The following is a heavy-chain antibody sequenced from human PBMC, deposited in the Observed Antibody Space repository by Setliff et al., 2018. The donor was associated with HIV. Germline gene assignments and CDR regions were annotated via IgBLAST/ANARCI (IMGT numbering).Heavy chain of an antibody. CDR1: GGTFSSYA. Sequence: SVKVSCKASGGTFSSYAISWVRQAPGQGLDWMGGIIPILGIAIYAQKFQGRVTITADKSTSTAYMDLSSLRSEDTAVYYCARGARYCSSTSCEYYFDSWGQGALVTVSS. V-gene: IGHV1-69*10. D-gene: IGHD2-2*01. CDR3: ARGARYCSSTSCEYYFDS. J-gene: IGHJ4*02. CDR2: IIPILGIA.